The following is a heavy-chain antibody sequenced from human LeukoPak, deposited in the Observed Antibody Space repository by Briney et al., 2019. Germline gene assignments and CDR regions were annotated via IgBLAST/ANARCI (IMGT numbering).Heavy chain of an antibody. V-gene: IGHV3-7*01. D-gene: IGHD4/OR15-4a*01. CDR2: IKQDGSEK. CDR1: GFTFSSYW. Sequence: GGSLRLSCAASGFTFSSYWMSWVRQAPGKGLEWVANIKQDGSEKYYVDSVKGRFTISRDNAKNSLYLQMNSLRAEDTAVYYCARLAGTAGLWRGFDYWGQGTLVTVSS. J-gene: IGHJ4*02. CDR3: ARLAGTAGLWRGFDY.